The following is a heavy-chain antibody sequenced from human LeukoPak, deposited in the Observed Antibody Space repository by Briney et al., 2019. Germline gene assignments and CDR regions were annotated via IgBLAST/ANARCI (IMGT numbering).Heavy chain of an antibody. J-gene: IGHJ4*02. CDR3: ARRGDYYERGYYFDY. D-gene: IGHD3-22*01. V-gene: IGHV3-21*01. CDR2: ISSSSSYI. CDR1: GFAFSSYS. Sequence: GGSLRLSCAASGFAFSSYSINWVRQAPGKGLEWVSSISSSSSYIYYADSVRGRFTISRDNAKNSLYLQMNSLRAEDTAVYYCARRGDYYERGYYFDYWGQGTLATVSS.